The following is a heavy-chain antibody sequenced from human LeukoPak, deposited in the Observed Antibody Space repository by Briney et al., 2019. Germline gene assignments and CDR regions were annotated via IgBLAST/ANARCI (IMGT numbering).Heavy chain of an antibody. CDR2: ISRSGVAT. V-gene: IGHV3-23*01. J-gene: IGHJ4*02. CDR1: GFTFTSFA. Sequence: GGTLRLSCAASGFTFTSFAMSWVRQAPGKGLEWVSTISRSGVATYYANSVKGRFTISRDNSKNTVYLQMSSLRAEDTAMYYCAKHSHDGSAPYYEVQLDYWGQGTLVTVSS. CDR3: AKHSHDGSAPYYEVQLDY. D-gene: IGHD3-22*01.